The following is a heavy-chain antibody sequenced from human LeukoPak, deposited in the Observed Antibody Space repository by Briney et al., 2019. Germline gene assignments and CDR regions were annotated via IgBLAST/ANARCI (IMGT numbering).Heavy chain of an antibody. CDR1: GFTFSSYE. CDR2: IVNSSGGT. V-gene: IGHV3-23*01. Sequence: GGSLRLSCAASGFTFSSYEMNWVRQAPGKGLEWVSAIVNSSGGTYYADSVKGRFTISRDNSKNTLYLQMNSLRAEDTAVYYCAKGPRTVRFGDRHKGIFDYWGQGTLVTVSS. J-gene: IGHJ4*02. CDR3: AKGPRTVRFGDRHKGIFDY. D-gene: IGHD3-10*01.